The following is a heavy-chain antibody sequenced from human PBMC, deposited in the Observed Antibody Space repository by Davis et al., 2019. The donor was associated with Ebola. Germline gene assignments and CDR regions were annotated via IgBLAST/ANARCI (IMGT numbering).Heavy chain of an antibody. Sequence: PGGSLRLSCAASGFTFSSYWMHWVRQAPGKGLVWVSRINSDGSSTSYADSVKGRFTISRDNSKNTLYLQMNSLRAEDTAVYYCAKENIVVVVAGDYWGQGTLVTVSS. J-gene: IGHJ4*02. V-gene: IGHV3-74*01. CDR2: INSDGSST. CDR1: GFTFSSYW. D-gene: IGHD2-15*01. CDR3: AKENIVVVVAGDY.